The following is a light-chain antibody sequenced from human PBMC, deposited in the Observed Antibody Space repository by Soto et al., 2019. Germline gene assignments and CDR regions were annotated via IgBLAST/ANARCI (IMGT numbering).Light chain of an antibody. Sequence: EIVMTQSPATLSVSPGERATLSCRASQSVSSNLAWYQQKPGQAPRLLIYGASTRATGIPARFSGSGSGTEFTLTISSLQSEDFAFYYCQQCNNWPPLTFGGGTKVEIK. CDR1: QSVSSN. V-gene: IGKV3-15*01. J-gene: IGKJ4*01. CDR2: GAS. CDR3: QQCNNWPPLT.